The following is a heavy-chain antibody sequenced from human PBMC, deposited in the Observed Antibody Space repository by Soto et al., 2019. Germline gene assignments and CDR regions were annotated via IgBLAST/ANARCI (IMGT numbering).Heavy chain of an antibody. Sequence: QVQLVESGGGVVQPGRSLRLSCAASGFTFSSYAMHWVRQAPGKGLEWVAVISYDGSNKYYADSVKGRFTISRDNSKNKLYLQMNSLRAEDTAVYYCARAMATINGYWGQGTLVTVSS. CDR3: ARAMATINGY. D-gene: IGHD5-12*01. CDR2: ISYDGSNK. J-gene: IGHJ4*02. CDR1: GFTFSSYA. V-gene: IGHV3-30-3*01.